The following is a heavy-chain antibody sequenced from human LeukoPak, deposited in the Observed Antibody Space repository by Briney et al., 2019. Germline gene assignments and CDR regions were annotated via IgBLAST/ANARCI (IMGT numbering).Heavy chain of an antibody. CDR1: GGSMRDNY. CDR2: IYSTGDT. Sequence: SETLSLTCTVAGGSMRDNYWTWIRQSPGKELEFIGYIYSTGDTYYNPSLQSRVTISVDTSKNHFSLKLRSVTAADTALYYCARVILVRSVLRGYYFDYWGQGTLVTVSS. D-gene: IGHD3-10*01. J-gene: IGHJ4*02. V-gene: IGHV4-59*01. CDR3: ARVILVRSVLRGYYFDY.